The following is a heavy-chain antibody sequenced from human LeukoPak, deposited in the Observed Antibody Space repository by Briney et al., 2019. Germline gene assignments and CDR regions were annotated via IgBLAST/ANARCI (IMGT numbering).Heavy chain of an antibody. J-gene: IGHJ4*02. D-gene: IGHD3-10*01. CDR1: GFTFSNAW. CDR2: ISGSGGST. V-gene: IGHV3-23*01. CDR3: AKPLLWFGSYDY. Sequence: GGSLRLSCAAPGFTFSNAWMTWVRQAPGKGLEWVSAISGSGGSTYYADSVKGRFTISRDNSKNTLYLQMNSLRAEDTAVYYCAKPLLWFGSYDYWGQGTLVTVSS.